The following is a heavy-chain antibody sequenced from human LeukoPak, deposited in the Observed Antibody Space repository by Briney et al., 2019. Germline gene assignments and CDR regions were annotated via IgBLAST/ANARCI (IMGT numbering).Heavy chain of an antibody. J-gene: IGHJ4*02. CDR1: AATFTSYT. CDR3: ARDLGYCSSTSCLIIYDSDLCDY. CDR2: IITILGIA. D-gene: IGHD2-2*03. Sequence: SSGNLSCKSSAATFTSYTISWVRHPPGQGLEWMGRIITILGIAKYAQKFQGRVTITTDKSTSTTYMDLSSMSSEATAASYCARDLGYCSSTSCLIIYDSDLCDYWGQGTLVTVSS. V-gene: IGHV1-69*04.